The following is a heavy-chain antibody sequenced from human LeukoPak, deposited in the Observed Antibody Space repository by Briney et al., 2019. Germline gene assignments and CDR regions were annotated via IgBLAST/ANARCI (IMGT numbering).Heavy chain of an antibody. Sequence: EASVKVSCKASGYTFTGYYMHWVRQAPGQGLEWMGWINPNSGGTNYAQKFQGSVTMTGDTSISTAYMELSRLRSDDTAVYYCARTPAVIAARPLRAFDIWGQGTMVTVSS. CDR1: GYTFTGYY. J-gene: IGHJ3*02. CDR2: INPNSGGT. V-gene: IGHV1-2*02. D-gene: IGHD6-6*01. CDR3: ARTPAVIAARPLRAFDI.